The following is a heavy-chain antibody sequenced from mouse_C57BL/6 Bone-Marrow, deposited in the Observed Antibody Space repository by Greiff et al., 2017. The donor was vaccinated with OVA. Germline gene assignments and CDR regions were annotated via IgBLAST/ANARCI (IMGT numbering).Heavy chain of an antibody. J-gene: IGHJ3*01. CDR3: ARGGFYGLAY. V-gene: IGHV1-81*01. CDR1: GYTFTSYG. Sequence: VQRVESGAELARPGASVKLSCKASGYTFTSYGISWVKQRTGQGLEWIGEIYPRSGNTYYNEKFKGKATLTADKSSSTAYMELRSLTSEDSAVYFCARGGFYGLAYWGQGTLVTVSA. CDR2: IYPRSGNT. D-gene: IGHD1-1*02.